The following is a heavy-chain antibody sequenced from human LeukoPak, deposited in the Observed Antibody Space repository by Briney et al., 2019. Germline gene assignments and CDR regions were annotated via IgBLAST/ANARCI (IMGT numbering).Heavy chain of an antibody. CDR2: ISGSGGRT. D-gene: IGHD6-19*01. CDR1: GFTFSNYW. CDR3: AKDGRVAVAGDYGMDV. Sequence: PGGSLRLSCAASGFTFSNYWMHWVRQAPGKGLEWVSTISGSGGRTYYADSVKGRFTISRDNSKNTLYLQMNSLRAEDTAVYYCAKDGRVAVAGDYGMDVWGQGTTVTVSS. V-gene: IGHV3-23*01. J-gene: IGHJ6*02.